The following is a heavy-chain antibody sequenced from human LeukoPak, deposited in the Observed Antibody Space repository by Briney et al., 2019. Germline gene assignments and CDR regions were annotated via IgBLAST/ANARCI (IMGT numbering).Heavy chain of an antibody. V-gene: IGHV4-39*07. Sequence: PSETLSLTCTVSSASISSSPYFWGWIRQPPGKGLEWIGSIYYSGSTYYNPSLKSRVTISVDTSKNQFSLKLSSVTAADTAVYYCARDYQGGYGDKTVDYWGQGTLVTVSS. CDR1: SASISSSPYF. CDR2: IYYSGST. D-gene: IGHD5-18*01. J-gene: IGHJ4*02. CDR3: ARDYQGGYGDKTVDY.